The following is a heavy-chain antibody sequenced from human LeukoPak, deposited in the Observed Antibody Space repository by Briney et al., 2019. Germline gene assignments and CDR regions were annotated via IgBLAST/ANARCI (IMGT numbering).Heavy chain of an antibody. V-gene: IGHV4-31*03. CDR3: ARGGRLLESYEWFDP. Sequence: PSQTLSLTCTVSGGSISSGGYYWSWIRQHPGKGLEWIAYISYSGSTYYKSSLRSRVTMAVDTSKNQFSLNLSSVTAADTAVYYCARGGRLLESYEWFDPWGQGTLVTVSS. D-gene: IGHD3-22*01. CDR1: GGSISSGGYY. CDR2: ISYSGST. J-gene: IGHJ5*02.